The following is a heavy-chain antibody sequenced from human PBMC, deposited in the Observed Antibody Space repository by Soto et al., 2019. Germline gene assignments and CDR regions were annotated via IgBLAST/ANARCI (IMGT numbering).Heavy chain of an antibody. Sequence: SETLSLTCTVSGGSITGYYWSWIRQPPGKGLEWIGYIYYSGNTDYNASLKSRVTISIDTSKSQFSLKLSSVTAADTAVYYCARRLIPDFDYWGQGILVTVSS. D-gene: IGHD2-8*01. CDR1: GGSITGYY. V-gene: IGHV4-59*01. CDR3: ARRLIPDFDY. CDR2: IYYSGNT. J-gene: IGHJ4*02.